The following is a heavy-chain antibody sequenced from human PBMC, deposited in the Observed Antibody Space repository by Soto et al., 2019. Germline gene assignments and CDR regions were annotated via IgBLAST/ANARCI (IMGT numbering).Heavy chain of an antibody. Sequence: GGSLRLSCAASGFTFSSYAMSWVRQAPGKGLEWVSAISGSGGSTYYADSVKGRFTISRDNAKNTLYLQMNSLRAEDTAVYYCAKSTVTMMSPENDYWGQGTLVTVSS. V-gene: IGHV3-23*01. J-gene: IGHJ4*02. D-gene: IGHD3-22*01. CDR1: GFTFSSYA. CDR2: ISGSGGST. CDR3: AKSTVTMMSPENDY.